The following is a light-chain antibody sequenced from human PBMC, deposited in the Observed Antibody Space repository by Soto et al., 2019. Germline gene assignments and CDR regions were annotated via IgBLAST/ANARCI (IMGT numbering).Light chain of an antibody. J-gene: IGKJ4*01. CDR2: GAS. V-gene: IGKV3-15*01. Sequence: EIVMPPSPATLSVSSGENATLSCRASQSVTTNMAWYQQKPGQAPRLLIYGASTRATGIPARFSGSGSGTDFTLTISSLQAEDVAVYYCQQYYSTPFSVTFGGGTKVDIK. CDR3: QQYYSTPFSVT. CDR1: QSVTTN.